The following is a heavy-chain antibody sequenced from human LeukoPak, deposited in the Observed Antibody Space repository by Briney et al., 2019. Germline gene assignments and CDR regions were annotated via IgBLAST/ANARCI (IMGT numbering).Heavy chain of an antibody. J-gene: IGHJ4*02. Sequence: GGSLRLSCAASGFTFSSHGMHWVRQAPGKGLEWVAVISYDGSNKYYADSVKGRFTISRDNSKNTLYLQMNSLRAEDTAVYYCAKDSLQWLVLDYWGQGTLVTVSS. D-gene: IGHD6-19*01. V-gene: IGHV3-30*18. CDR1: GFTFSSHG. CDR3: AKDSLQWLVLDY. CDR2: ISYDGSNK.